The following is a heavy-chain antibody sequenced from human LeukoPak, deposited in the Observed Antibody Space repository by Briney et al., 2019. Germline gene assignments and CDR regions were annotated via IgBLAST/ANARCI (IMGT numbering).Heavy chain of an antibody. Sequence: SVKVSCKASGGTFSSYAISWVRQAPGQGLEWMGGIIPIFGTANYAQKFQGRVTITADESTSTAYMELSSLRSEDTAVYYCARGYCSSATCRHFDYWGQGALVTVSS. CDR1: GGTFSSYA. J-gene: IGHJ4*02. D-gene: IGHD2-2*01. CDR2: IIPIFGTA. V-gene: IGHV1-69*13. CDR3: ARGYCSSATCRHFDY.